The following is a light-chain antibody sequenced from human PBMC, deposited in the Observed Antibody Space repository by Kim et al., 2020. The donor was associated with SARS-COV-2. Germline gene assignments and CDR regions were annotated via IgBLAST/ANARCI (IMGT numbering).Light chain of an antibody. CDR2: EVK. Sequence: QSALTQPASVSGSPGQSITSTCAGTSSDVGGYKYVSWYQQHPGKAPKLLIYEVKKRHPGVSNRFAGSKSGNTASLTISELRAEDEADDYCTAYTSSGTCVFGAGTKLTVL. V-gene: IGLV2-14*01. J-gene: IGLJ3*02. CDR3: TAYTSSGTCV. CDR1: SSDVGGYKY.